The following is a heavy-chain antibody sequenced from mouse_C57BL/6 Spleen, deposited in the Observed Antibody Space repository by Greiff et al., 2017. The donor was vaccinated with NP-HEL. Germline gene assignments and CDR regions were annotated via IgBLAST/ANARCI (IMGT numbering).Heavy chain of an antibody. CDR3: ARSYDYASWFAY. CDR1: GFTFSSYG. D-gene: IGHD2-4*01. Sequence: EVKVVESGGDLVKPGGSLKLSCAASGFTFSSYGMSWVRQTPDKRLEWVATISSGGSCTYYPDSVKGRFTISRDNAKNTLYLQMSSLKSEDTAMYYCARSYDYASWFAYWGQGTLVTVSA. J-gene: IGHJ3*01. V-gene: IGHV5-6*01. CDR2: ISSGGSCT.